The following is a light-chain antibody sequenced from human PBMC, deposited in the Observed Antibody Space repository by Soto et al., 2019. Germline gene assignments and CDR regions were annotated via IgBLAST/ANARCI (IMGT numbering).Light chain of an antibody. CDR1: QSISSW. CDR3: QQYNSYSIT. V-gene: IGKV1-5*01. Sequence: DIQMTQSPSTLSASVGDRVTITCRSSQSISSWLAWYQQKPGKAPKLLIYDASSLESGVPSRFSGSGSWTEFTLAISSRQPDDFATYYCQQYNSYSITFGQGTRLEIK. CDR2: DAS. J-gene: IGKJ5*01.